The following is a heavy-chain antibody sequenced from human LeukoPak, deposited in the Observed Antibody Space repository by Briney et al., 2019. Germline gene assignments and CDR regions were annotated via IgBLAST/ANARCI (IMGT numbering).Heavy chain of an antibody. D-gene: IGHD4-17*01. V-gene: IGHV3-30*18. CDR1: GFTFSSYG. Sequence: GGSLRLSCAASGFTFSSYGMHWVRQAPGKGLEWVAVISYDGSNKYYADSVKGRFTISRDNSKNTLYLQMNSLRAEDTAVYYCAKDLLLGDYGDSCFDYWGQGTLVTVSS. CDR2: ISYDGSNK. CDR3: AKDLLLGDYGDSCFDY. J-gene: IGHJ4*02.